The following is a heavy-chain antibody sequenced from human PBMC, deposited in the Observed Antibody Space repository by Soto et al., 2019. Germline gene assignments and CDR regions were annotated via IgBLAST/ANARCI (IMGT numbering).Heavy chain of an antibody. D-gene: IGHD2-21*02. CDR3: ARQRTTVVTQAYFDH. CDR2: IYYSGRT. Sequence: SETLSLTGIVSRESISSRSYFGGWLRLPPGKGLEWIGSIYYSGRTYYNPSFKSRVTISIDTSKNQFSLKLSSVTATDTAVYYCARQRTTVVTQAYFDHWGQGALVTVSS. V-gene: IGHV4-39*01. CDR1: RESISSRSYF. J-gene: IGHJ4*02.